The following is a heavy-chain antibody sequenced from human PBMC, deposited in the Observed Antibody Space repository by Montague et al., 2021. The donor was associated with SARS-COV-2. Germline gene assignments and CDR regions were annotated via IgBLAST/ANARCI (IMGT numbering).Heavy chain of an antibody. CDR3: ARDCDDSSGYYYVNDAFDI. Sequence: SLRLSCAASGFTVSSYWMSWVRQAPGKGLEWVANIKQDGSEQYYVDSVXGLFTISRDNAKNSLYLQMNSLRAEDTAVYYCARDCDDSSGYYYVNDAFDIWGQGTMVTVSS. D-gene: IGHD3-22*01. J-gene: IGHJ3*02. V-gene: IGHV3-7*01. CDR1: GFTVSSYW. CDR2: IKQDGSEQ.